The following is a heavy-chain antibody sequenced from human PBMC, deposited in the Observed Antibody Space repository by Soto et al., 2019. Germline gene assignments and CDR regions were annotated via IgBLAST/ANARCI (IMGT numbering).Heavy chain of an antibody. Sequence: QVQLPESGPGLVKPSETLSLTCTVSGGSVSSGSYYWSWIRQPPGTGLEWIGYIYYSGSTNYNPSLKSRVTISVDTSKNQFSLKLSSLTAADTAVYYCAIDVQYLDWLPTATYGMDVWGQGTTVTVSS. J-gene: IGHJ6*02. V-gene: IGHV4-61*01. CDR1: GGSVSSGSYY. CDR2: IYYSGST. CDR3: AIDVQYLDWLPTATYGMDV. D-gene: IGHD3-9*01.